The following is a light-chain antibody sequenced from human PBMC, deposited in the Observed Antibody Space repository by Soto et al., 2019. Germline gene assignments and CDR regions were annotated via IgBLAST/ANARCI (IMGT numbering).Light chain of an antibody. Sequence: DIQMTQSPSTLSASVGDRVTITCRASPSISTWWAWYQQKPGKAPKLLIYKESSLESGVPSEFSGSGSGTEFTLTISSLQPDDFATYYCQQYSTYPCTFGEGTKVEI. CDR1: PSISTW. J-gene: IGKJ4*02. V-gene: IGKV1-5*03. CDR3: QQYSTYPCT. CDR2: KES.